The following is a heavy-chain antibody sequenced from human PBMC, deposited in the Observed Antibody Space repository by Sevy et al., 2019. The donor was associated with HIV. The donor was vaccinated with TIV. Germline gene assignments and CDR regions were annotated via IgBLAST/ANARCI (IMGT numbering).Heavy chain of an antibody. D-gene: IGHD6-13*01. V-gene: IGHV1-18*01. CDR3: ARDREYRDSSSWGSYYYYGMDV. CDR1: GYTFTSYG. J-gene: IGHJ6*02. Sequence: ASVKVSCKASGYTFTSYGISWVRQAPGQGLEWMGWISAYNGNRNYAQKLQGRVTMTTDTSTSTAYMELRSLRSDDTAVYYCARDREYRDSSSWGSYYYYGMDVWGQGTTVTVSS. CDR2: ISAYNGNR.